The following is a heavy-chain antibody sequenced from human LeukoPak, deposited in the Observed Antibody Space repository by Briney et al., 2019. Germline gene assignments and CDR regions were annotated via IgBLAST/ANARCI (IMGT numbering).Heavy chain of an antibody. CDR2: IYYSGST. CDR1: GGSISSSSYY. D-gene: IGHD6-19*01. V-gene: IGHV4-39*01. CDR3: ARLNSSGWYRIFDY. J-gene: IGHJ4*02. Sequence: PSETLSLTCTVSGGSISSSSYYWGWIRQPPGKGLEWIGSIYYSGSTYYNPSLKSRVTISVDTSKNQFSLKLSSVTAADTAVYYCARLNSSGWYRIFDYWGQGTSVTVSS.